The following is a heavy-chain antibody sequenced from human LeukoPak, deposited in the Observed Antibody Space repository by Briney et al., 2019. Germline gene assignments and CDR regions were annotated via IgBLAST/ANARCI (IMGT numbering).Heavy chain of an antibody. D-gene: IGHD3-3*01. V-gene: IGHV3-66*01. J-gene: IGHJ4*02. CDR3: ARIFTSGYSTDY. Sequence: PGGSLRLSCAASGFTVSSNYMSWVRQAPGKGLEWVSIIYSGGSTYYADSVKGRFTISRDNSKNTLYLQMNSLRAEDTAVYYCARIFTSGYSTDYWGQGTLVTVSS. CDR2: IYSGGST. CDR1: GFTVSSNY.